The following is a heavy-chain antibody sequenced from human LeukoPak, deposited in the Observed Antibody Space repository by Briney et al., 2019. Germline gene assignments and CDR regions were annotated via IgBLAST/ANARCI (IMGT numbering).Heavy chain of an antibody. J-gene: IGHJ2*01. D-gene: IGHD1-26*01. CDR2: ISSRSSYI. CDR1: GFTFSSYS. V-gene: IGHV3-21*01. CDR3: AKGWEFDL. Sequence: GGSLRLSCAASGFTFSSYSMNWVRQAPGKGLEWVSFISSRSSYIYYADSVKGRFTISRDNANNSLYLHMNSLRAEDTAVYYCAKGWEFDLWGRGTLVTVSS.